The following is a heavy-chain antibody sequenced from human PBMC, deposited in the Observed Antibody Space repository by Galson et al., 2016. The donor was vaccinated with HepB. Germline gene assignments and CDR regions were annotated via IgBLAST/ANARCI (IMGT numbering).Heavy chain of an antibody. V-gene: IGHV4-39*01. J-gene: IGHJ6*03. CDR1: GGSISSDYY. CDR3: ATGIVVAGKYYYYYMDV. CDR2: LYSGEDT. D-gene: IGHD6-19*01. Sequence: TLSLTCIVSGGSISSDYYWGWIRQPPGRGLEWIGSLYSGEDTYYNPSLKSRVTISVDTSKNQFSLRLNSVTAADTGVYYCATGIVVAGKYYYYYMDVWGKGTTVTVSS.